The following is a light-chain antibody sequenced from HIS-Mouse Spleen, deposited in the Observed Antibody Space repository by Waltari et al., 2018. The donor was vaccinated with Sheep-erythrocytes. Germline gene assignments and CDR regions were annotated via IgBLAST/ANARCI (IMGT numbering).Light chain of an antibody. J-gene: IGKJ2*01. CDR3: QQRSNWYT. Sequence: EIVLTQSPATLSLSPGERATLSGSASQSVSSYLAWYQQKPVQAPRLLIYEASNRATGIPARFSGSGSGTDFTLTISSLEPEDFAVYYCQQRSNWYTFGQGTKLEIK. CDR1: QSVSSY. CDR2: EAS. V-gene: IGKV3-11*01.